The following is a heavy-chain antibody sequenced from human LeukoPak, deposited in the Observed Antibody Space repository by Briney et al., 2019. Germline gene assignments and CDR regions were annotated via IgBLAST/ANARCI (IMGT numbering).Heavy chain of an antibody. CDR2: ISSSSSYI. V-gene: IGHV3-21*04. J-gene: IGHJ5*01. D-gene: IGHD2-2*01. CDR3: AKEAADIVVVPAAMMDS. Sequence: GGSLRLSCAASGFTFSSYSMNWVRQAPGKGLEWVSSISSSSSYIYYADSVKGRFTISRDNAKNTLYLQMNSLRVEDTAVYYCAKEAADIVVVPAAMMDSWGQGTLVTVSS. CDR1: GFTFSSYS.